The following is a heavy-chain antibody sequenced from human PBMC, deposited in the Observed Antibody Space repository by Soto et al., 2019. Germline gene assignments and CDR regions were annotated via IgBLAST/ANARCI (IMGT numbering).Heavy chain of an antibody. V-gene: IGHV4-34*01. Sequence: LSLTCAVYGGSFSGYYWSWIRQPPGKGLEWIGEINHSGSTNYNPSLKSRVTISVDTSKNQFSLKLSSVTAADTAVYYCAGAGYYGSGSYQHYYYGMDVWGQGTTVTVSS. CDR3: AGAGYYGSGSYQHYYYGMDV. J-gene: IGHJ6*02. CDR2: INHSGST. CDR1: GGSFSGYY. D-gene: IGHD3-10*01.